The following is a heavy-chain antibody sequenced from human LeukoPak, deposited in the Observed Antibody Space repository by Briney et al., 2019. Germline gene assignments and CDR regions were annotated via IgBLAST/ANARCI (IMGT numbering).Heavy chain of an antibody. CDR2: TYYSGST. CDR3: SGVTIFGVVHDAFDI. CDR1: GGSISSYY. Sequence: PSETLSLTCTVSGGSISSYYWSWIRQPPGKGLEWIGYTYYSGSTNYNPSLKSRVTISVDTSKNQFSLKLSSVTAADTAVYYCSGVTIFGVVHDAFDIWGQGTMVTVSS. V-gene: IGHV4-59*01. D-gene: IGHD3-3*01. J-gene: IGHJ3*02.